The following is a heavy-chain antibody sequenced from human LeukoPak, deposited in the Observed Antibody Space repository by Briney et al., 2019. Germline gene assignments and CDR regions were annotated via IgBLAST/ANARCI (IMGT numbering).Heavy chain of an antibody. Sequence: GGSLRLSCAASGFTFSSYGMHWVRQAPGKGLEWVAVISYDGSNKYYADSVKGRFTISRDNSKNTLYLQMNSLRAEDTAVYYCAKAPGIAAAGGPWHFQHWGQGTLVTVSS. CDR3: AKAPGIAAAGGPWHFQH. J-gene: IGHJ1*01. CDR2: ISYDGSNK. V-gene: IGHV3-30*18. CDR1: GFTFSSYG. D-gene: IGHD6-13*01.